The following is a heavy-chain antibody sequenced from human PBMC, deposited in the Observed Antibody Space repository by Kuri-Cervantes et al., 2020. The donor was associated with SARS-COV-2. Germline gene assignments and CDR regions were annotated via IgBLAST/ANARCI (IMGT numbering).Heavy chain of an antibody. CDR2: IYSGGSST. D-gene: IGHD3-16*01. CDR1: GFTFSSYA. Sequence: GESLKISCAASGFTFSSYAMSWVRQAPGKGLEWVSVIYSGGSSTYYADSVKGRFTISRDNSKNTLYLQMNSLRAEDTAVYYCAKDLGDYGMDVWGRGTTVTVSS. V-gene: IGHV3-23*03. J-gene: IGHJ6*02. CDR3: AKDLGDYGMDV.